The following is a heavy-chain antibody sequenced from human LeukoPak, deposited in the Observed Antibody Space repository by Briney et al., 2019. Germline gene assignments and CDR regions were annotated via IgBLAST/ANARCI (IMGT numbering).Heavy chain of an antibody. CDR2: IKSKTDGGTT. CDR1: GFTFSNAW. V-gene: IGHV3-15*01. J-gene: IGHJ2*01. CDR3: TTVYYYDSSGYYENCYFDL. D-gene: IGHD3-22*01. Sequence: GGSLRLSCAASGFTFSNAWMNWVRQAPGKGLEWVGRIKSKTDGGTTDYAAPVKGRFTISRNDSKNTLYLQMNSLKTEDTAVYYCTTVYYYDSSGYYENCYFDLWGRGTLVTVSS.